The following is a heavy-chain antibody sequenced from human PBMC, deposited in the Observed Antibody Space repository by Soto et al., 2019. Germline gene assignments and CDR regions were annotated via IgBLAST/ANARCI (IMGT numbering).Heavy chain of an antibody. V-gene: IGHV3-23*01. Sequence: EVQLLESGGSSVQPGGSLRLSCAASGFTFSSHAMNWVRQAPGKGLEWVSGITPSGGNTFYAESVKGRFTMSRDNSKDTLHLHMNSLRAEDTAVYYCVKGGVYDWLLRGGFAYWGQGTLVTVSS. CDR1: GFTFSSHA. D-gene: IGHD3-9*01. CDR2: ITPSGGNT. J-gene: IGHJ4*02. CDR3: VKGGVYDWLLRGGFAY.